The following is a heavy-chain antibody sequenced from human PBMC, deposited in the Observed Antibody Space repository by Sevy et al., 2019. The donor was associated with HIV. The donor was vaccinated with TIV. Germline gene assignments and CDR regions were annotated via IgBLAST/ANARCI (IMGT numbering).Heavy chain of an antibody. V-gene: IGHV3-33*01. CDR3: ARGGYYYDNAAYYGLDS. D-gene: IGHD3-22*01. J-gene: IGHJ4*02. CDR2: IWSDGAYQ. CDR1: GFTFSNYA. Sequence: GGSLRLSCAATGFTFSNYAMHWVRQAPGKGMEWVAIIWSDGAYQYHGDSVKGRFTISPDNSKNTLYLQMNNVRVEDTAVYYCARGGYYYDNAAYYGLDSWGQGTLVTVSS.